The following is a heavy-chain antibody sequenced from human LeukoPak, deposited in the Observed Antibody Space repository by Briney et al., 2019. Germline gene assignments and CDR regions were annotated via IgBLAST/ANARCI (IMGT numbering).Heavy chain of an antibody. CDR1: GFTSDDYG. Sequence: PGGSLRLSCAASGFTSDDYGMSWVRQAPGKGLEWVSGINWNGGSTGYADSVKGRFTISRDNAKNSLYLQMNSLRAEDTALYYCARRRKHYYDSSGYYRGYFDYWGQGTLVTVSS. J-gene: IGHJ4*02. V-gene: IGHV3-20*04. D-gene: IGHD3-22*01. CDR3: ARRRKHYYDSSGYYRGYFDY. CDR2: INWNGGST.